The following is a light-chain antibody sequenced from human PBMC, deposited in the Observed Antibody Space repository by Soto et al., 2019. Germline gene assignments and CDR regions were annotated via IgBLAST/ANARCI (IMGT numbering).Light chain of an antibody. Sequence: QSVLTQPPSVSGAPGQRVTISCTGSSSNIGAGYDVHWYQQLPGTAPKLLIYGNSNRPSGVPDRFSGSKSGTSASLAITGLQAEDESDYYCQSYDSNLSENYVFGTGTKVTVL. V-gene: IGLV1-40*01. CDR3: QSYDSNLSENYV. CDR1: SSNIGAGYD. J-gene: IGLJ1*01. CDR2: GNS.